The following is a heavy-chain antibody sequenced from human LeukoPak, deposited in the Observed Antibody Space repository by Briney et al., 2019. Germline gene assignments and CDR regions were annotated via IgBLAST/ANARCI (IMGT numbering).Heavy chain of an antibody. CDR1: GFSFSNHY. CDR2: ARNKAESYKI. D-gene: IGHD3-3*01. V-gene: IGHV3-72*01. CDR3: ARESSIFQVVARSYMDV. Sequence: GGSLRLSCAASGFSFSNHYINVLRQRPGKGLEWVGRARNKAESYKIEYAASVKGRFIISRDDSKKSLLLHMNNLKTEDAAVYYCARESSIFQVVARSYMDVWGKGTTVTVSS. J-gene: IGHJ6*03.